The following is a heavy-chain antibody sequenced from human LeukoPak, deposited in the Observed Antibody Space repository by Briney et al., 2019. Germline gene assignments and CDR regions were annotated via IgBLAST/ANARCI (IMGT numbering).Heavy chain of an antibody. CDR3: ARADRLHGGPYLIGP. D-gene: IGHD2-21*01. V-gene: IGHV1-2*02. J-gene: IGHJ5*02. CDR1: GYSFTDYY. Sequence: ASVKVSCKTSGYSFTDYYMHWVRQAPGQGLEWMGWINPNSGGTSSAQEFQGRVTMTRDTSITTVYVEMSWLTSDDTAIYYCARADRLHGGPYLIGPWGQGTLVTVSS. CDR2: INPNSGGT.